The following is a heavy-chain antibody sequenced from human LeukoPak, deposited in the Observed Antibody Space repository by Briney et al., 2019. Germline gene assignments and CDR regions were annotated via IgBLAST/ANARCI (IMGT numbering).Heavy chain of an antibody. Sequence: GGSLRLSWAASGFTFSSYWMSWVRQAPGKGLEWVANIKQDGSEKYYVDSVKGRLTIPRDKAKTSLYLQMNSLRAEDSAVYCWARELSGYQDFDYWGEGTLVTVSP. D-gene: IGHD5-12*01. J-gene: IGHJ4*02. CDR3: ARELSGYQDFDY. CDR1: GFTFSSYW. V-gene: IGHV3-7*01. CDR2: IKQDGSEK.